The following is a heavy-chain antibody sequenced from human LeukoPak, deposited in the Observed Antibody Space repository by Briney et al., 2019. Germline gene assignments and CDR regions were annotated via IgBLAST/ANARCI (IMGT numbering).Heavy chain of an antibody. CDR1: GYTFTSYA. CDR2: INTNTGNP. J-gene: IGHJ4*02. Sequence: ASVKVSCKASGYTFTSYAMNWVRQAPGQGLEWMGWINTNTGNPTYAQGFTGRFVFSLDTSVSTAYLQISSLKAEDTAVYYCARDSDLSYYYDSSGYYISLVNRGQGTLVTVSS. V-gene: IGHV7-4-1*02. CDR3: ARDSDLSYYYDSSGYYISLVN. D-gene: IGHD3-22*01.